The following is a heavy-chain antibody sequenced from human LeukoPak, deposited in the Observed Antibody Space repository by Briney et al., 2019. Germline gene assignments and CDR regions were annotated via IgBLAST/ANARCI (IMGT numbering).Heavy chain of an antibody. V-gene: IGHV4-39*07. J-gene: IGHJ4*02. CDR2: IYSSGTT. CDR1: GDSITSGSYY. CDR3: ARDSGFWLY. D-gene: IGHD3-22*01. Sequence: SETLSLTRTVSGDSITSGSYYWGWIRQTPEKGLEWIGNIYSSGTTSFNPSLKSRITMSVDTSKNQFSLKMNSVTAADTAVYFCARDSGFWLYWGQGTLVTVSS.